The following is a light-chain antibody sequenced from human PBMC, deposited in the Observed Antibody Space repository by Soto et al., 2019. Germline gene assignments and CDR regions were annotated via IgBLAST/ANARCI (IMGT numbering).Light chain of an antibody. CDR2: EVT. Sequence: SVLPQPPSLSGAPGQSVTISCTGTSSDVGKYERVSWYQQPPGTAPRLIMYEVTNRPSGVPARFSGSKSGNTASLTISGLQAEDEADYFCSSYTSASRYVFGAGTKVTVL. CDR1: SSDVGKYER. J-gene: IGLJ1*01. V-gene: IGLV2-18*02. CDR3: SSYTSASRYV.